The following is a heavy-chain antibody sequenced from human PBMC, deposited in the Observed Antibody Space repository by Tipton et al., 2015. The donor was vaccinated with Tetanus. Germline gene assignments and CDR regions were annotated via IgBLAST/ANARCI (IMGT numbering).Heavy chain of an antibody. D-gene: IGHD3-10*01. V-gene: IGHV3-21*01. J-gene: IGHJ4*02. Sequence: SLRLSCAASGFTLSRYTLNWVRQAPGKGLEWVSSISSSSRYIYYADSVEGRFTISRDNARQSLFLQMNSLRDGDTAVYYCAKVDYHGSDYRSIDYWGPGTLVTVSS. CDR3: AKVDYHGSDYRSIDY. CDR2: ISSSSRYI. CDR1: GFTLSRYT.